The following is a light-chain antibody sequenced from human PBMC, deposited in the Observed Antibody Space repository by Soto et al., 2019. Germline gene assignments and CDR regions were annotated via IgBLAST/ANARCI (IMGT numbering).Light chain of an antibody. V-gene: IGKV1-12*01. J-gene: IGKJ4*01. CDR1: QAFSNL. CDR2: GAS. CDR3: QQATTFPLT. Sequence: DIQMTQSPSSLSASVGDRVIISCRASQAFSNLLAWYQQKPGKAPKLLIYGASTLQGGVPSRFSGSESGTEFTLTISSVQPEDFATYYCQQATTFPLTFGGGTKV.